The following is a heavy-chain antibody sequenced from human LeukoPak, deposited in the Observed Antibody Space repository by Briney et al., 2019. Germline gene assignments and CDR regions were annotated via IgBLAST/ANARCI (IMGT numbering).Heavy chain of an antibody. CDR1: GGSISSYY. CDR3: ARSQWLVRWYFDL. J-gene: IGHJ2*01. D-gene: IGHD6-19*01. V-gene: IGHV4-59*01. Sequence: PSETLSLTCTVSGGSISSYYWSWIRQPPGKGLEWIGYIYYSGSTNYNPSLKSRVTISVDTSKNNFSLKLRSVTAADTAVYYCARSQWLVRWYFDLWGRGTLVTVSS. CDR2: IYYSGST.